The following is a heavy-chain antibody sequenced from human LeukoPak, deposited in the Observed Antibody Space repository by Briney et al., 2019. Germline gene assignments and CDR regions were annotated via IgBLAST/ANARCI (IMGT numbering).Heavy chain of an antibody. CDR2: INHSGST. V-gene: IGHV4-34*01. J-gene: IGHJ4*02. D-gene: IGHD6-13*01. Sequence: SEALSLTCAVYGGSFSGYYWSWIRQPPGKGLEWIGEINHSGSTNYNPSLKSRVTISVDTSKNQFSLKLSSVTAADTAVYYCARYSSSWGKHFDYWGQGTLVTVSS. CDR3: ARYSSSWGKHFDY. CDR1: GGSFSGYY.